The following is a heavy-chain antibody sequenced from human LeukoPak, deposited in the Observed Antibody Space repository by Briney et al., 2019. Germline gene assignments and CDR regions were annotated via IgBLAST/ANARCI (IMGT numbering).Heavy chain of an antibody. Sequence: GGSLRLSCAASGFTSSNDWLHWVRQAPGKGLVWVSRVTSDGVTSYADSVKGRFAMSRDNAKNTLHLQMDSLRVEDTAVYYCLCLEATSTGLIDHWGQGTLVTVSS. V-gene: IGHV3-74*01. J-gene: IGHJ4*02. CDR3: LCLEATSTGLIDH. D-gene: IGHD5/OR15-5a*01. CDR2: VTSDGVT. CDR1: GFTSSNDW.